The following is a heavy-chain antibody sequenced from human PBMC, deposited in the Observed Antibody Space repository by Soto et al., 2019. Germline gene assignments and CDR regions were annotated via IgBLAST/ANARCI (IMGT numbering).Heavy chain of an antibody. Sequence: SVKVSCKASGGAFSSYAISWVGQAPGEGLEWIGGIIPTFGTANYAQKFQGRVTITADESTSTAYMELSSLRSEDTAVYYCARDWKVWTSRHDSSGYYLDSGQGTMVTVSS. J-gene: IGHJ4*02. CDR1: GGAFSSYA. V-gene: IGHV1-69*13. CDR3: ARDWKVWTSRHDSSGYYLD. CDR2: IIPTFGTA. D-gene: IGHD3-22*01.